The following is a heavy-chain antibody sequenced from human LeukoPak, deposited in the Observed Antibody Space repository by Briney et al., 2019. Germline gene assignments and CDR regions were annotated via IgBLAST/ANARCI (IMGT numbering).Heavy chain of an antibody. CDR2: TYYRSKRYN. Sequence: SQTLSLTCAISGDSVSSNSAAWNWIRQSPSRGLEWLGRTYYRSKRYNDYAVSVKSRITINPDTSKNQFSLQLNSVTPEDTAVYYCARVALTTYYYDSSGPYSSWFDPWGQGTLVTVSS. V-gene: IGHV6-1*01. D-gene: IGHD3-22*01. J-gene: IGHJ5*02. CDR3: ARVALTTYYYDSSGPYSSWFDP. CDR1: GDSVSSNSAA.